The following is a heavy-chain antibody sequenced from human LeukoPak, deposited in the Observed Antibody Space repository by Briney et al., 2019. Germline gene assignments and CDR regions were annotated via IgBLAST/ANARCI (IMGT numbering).Heavy chain of an antibody. J-gene: IGHJ4*02. CDR3: AKDREGLSSGYDLEYFDY. Sequence: PGGSLRLSCAASGFTFSSYAMNWVRQAPGKGLEWFSAISGGGGTTYYADSVKGRFTISRDNSKNTLFLQMNSLRAEDTAVYYCAKDREGLSSGYDLEYFDYWGQGTLVTVSS. CDR1: GFTFSSYA. D-gene: IGHD5-12*01. CDR2: ISGGGGTT. V-gene: IGHV3-23*01.